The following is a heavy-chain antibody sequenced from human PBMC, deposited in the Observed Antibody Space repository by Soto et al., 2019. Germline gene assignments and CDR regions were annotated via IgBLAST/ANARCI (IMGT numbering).Heavy chain of an antibody. V-gene: IGHV3-33*01. CDR3: ARDQTDSGGYSDS. CDR1: GFNFSSYG. D-gene: IGHD3-22*01. Sequence: PGGSLRLSCEASGFNFSSYGIHWVRQAPGKGLEWVAIIWNDGSNEYYADSVKGRFTISRDNSKNTEYLQVSKLRAEDTAVYFCARDQTDSGGYSDSWGQGTLVTVSS. J-gene: IGHJ4*02. CDR2: IWNDGSNE.